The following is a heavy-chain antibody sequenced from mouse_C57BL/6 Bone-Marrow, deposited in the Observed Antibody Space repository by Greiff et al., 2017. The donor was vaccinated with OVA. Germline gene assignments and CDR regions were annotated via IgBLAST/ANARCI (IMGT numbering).Heavy chain of an antibody. J-gene: IGHJ3*01. CDR1: GYTFTDYY. CDR2: INPNNGGT. CDR3: ARSNYDYDVTY. Sequence: EVQLRQSGPELVKPGASVKISCKASGYTFTDYYMNWVKQSHGKSLEWIGDINPNNGGTSYNQKFKGKATLTVDKSSSTAYMELRSLTSEDSAVYYCARSNYDYDVTYWGQGTLVTVSA. V-gene: IGHV1-26*01. D-gene: IGHD2-4*01.